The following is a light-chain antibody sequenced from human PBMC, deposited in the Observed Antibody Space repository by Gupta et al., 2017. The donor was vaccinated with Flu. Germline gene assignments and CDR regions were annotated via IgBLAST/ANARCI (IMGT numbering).Light chain of an antibody. V-gene: IGKV3-15*01. CDR1: QSVTSK. Sequence: GYSATRSCRASQSVTSKLACYQQKPGQAPMLLISDASTRATGIPTRFSGSGSGTDFSLTVSSLQSEDFGIYYCQQYNNWPSTFGQGTRLEI. CDR3: QQYNNWPST. CDR2: DAS. J-gene: IGKJ2*01.